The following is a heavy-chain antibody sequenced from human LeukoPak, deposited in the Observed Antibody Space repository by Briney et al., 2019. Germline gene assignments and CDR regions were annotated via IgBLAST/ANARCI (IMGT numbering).Heavy chain of an antibody. J-gene: IGHJ4*02. CDR1: X. CDR3: ARETTVTLNFDY. V-gene: IGHV1-2*02. Sequence: XMHXVRQAPGQXLEWMGWINPNSGGTNYAQKFQGRVTMTRDTSISTAYMELSRLRSDDTAVYYCARETTVTLNFDYWGQGTLVTVSS. D-gene: IGHD4-17*01. CDR2: INPNSGGT.